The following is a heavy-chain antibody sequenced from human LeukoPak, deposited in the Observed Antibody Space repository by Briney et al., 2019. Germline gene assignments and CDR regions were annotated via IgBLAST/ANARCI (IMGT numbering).Heavy chain of an antibody. J-gene: IGHJ6*04. CDR2: ISSSGSTI. CDR1: GFTFSSYE. CDR3: VREGSFYYYGMDV. V-gene: IGHV3-48*03. Sequence: QPGGSLRLSCAASGFTFSSYEMNWVRQAPGKGLEWVSYISSSGSTIYYADSVKGRFTISRDNAKNSLYLQMNSLRAEDTAVYYCVREGSFYYYGMDVWGKGTTVTVSS. D-gene: IGHD3-10*01.